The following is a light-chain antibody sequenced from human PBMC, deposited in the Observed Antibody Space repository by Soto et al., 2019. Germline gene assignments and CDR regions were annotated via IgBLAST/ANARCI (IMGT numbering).Light chain of an antibody. V-gene: IGKV3-15*01. CDR3: QPYNSWPPYT. Sequence: EVVMTQSPATESVSPGERATLSCRASQSVSSNLAWYQQKPGQAPRLLIYGASTRATGTPARFSGSGSGTEFTLTISSLQSEDFAVYYCQPYNSWPPYTFGQGTKLEIK. J-gene: IGKJ2*01. CDR2: GAS. CDR1: QSVSSN.